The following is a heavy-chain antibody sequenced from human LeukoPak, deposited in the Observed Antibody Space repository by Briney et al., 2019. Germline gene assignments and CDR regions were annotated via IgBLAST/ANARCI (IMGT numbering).Heavy chain of an antibody. J-gene: IGHJ4*02. D-gene: IGHD3-22*01. CDR1: GYTFPSYG. CDR3: ARDRNQGYYYDSSGYYPLGY. Sequence: ASVKVSCKASGYTFPSYGISWVRQAPGQGLEWMGWISAYNGNTNYAQKLQGRVTMTTDTSTSTAYMELRSLRSDDTAVYYCARDRNQGYYYDSSGYYPLGYWGQGTLVTVSS. CDR2: ISAYNGNT. V-gene: IGHV1-18*01.